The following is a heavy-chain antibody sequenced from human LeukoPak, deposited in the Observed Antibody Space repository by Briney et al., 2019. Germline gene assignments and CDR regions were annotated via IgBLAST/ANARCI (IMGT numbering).Heavy chain of an antibody. Sequence: PSETLSLTCTVSGGSISSSSYYWGWIRQPPGKGLEWIGSIYYSGSTNYNPSLKSRVTMSVDTSKNQFSLKLSSVTAADTAVYYCARDLPHYYYYMDVWGKGTTVTISS. CDR3: ARDLPHYYYYMDV. CDR1: GGSISSSSYY. V-gene: IGHV4-39*07. CDR2: IYYSGST. J-gene: IGHJ6*03.